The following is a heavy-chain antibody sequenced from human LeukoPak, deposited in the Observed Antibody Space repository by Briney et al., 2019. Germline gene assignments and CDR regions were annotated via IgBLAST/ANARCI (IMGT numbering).Heavy chain of an antibody. Sequence: PSETLSLTCTVSGGSISSSSYYWGWIRQPPGKGLEWIGSIYHSGSTYYNPSLKSRVTISVDTSKNQFSLKLSSVTAADTAVYYCARDRFDPTLGWFDPWGQGTLVTVSS. CDR3: ARDRFDPTLGWFDP. D-gene: IGHD3-10*01. J-gene: IGHJ5*02. CDR1: GGSISSSSYY. CDR2: IYHSGST. V-gene: IGHV4-39*07.